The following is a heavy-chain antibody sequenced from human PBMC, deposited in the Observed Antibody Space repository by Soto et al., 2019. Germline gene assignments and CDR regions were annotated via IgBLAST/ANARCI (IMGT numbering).Heavy chain of an antibody. J-gene: IGHJ4*02. CDR1: GFTFSNYA. CDR3: AKEGTRGLNYFDS. D-gene: IGHD2-2*01. CDR2: ISGSGDTS. V-gene: IGHV3-23*01. Sequence: GGSLRLSCAASGFTFSNYAITWVRQAPGRGLQWVSIISGSGDTSYYADSVKGRFTISRDNSRNTLYLQMNSLRAGDSAKYYCAKEGTRGLNYFDSWGPGTLVTVSP.